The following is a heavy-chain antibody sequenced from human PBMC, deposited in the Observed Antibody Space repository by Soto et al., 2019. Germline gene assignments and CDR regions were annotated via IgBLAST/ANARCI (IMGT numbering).Heavy chain of an antibody. Sequence: SVKVSCKAPADTFTSYYIHWVRQAPGQGLEWMGGIIPIFGTANYAQKFQGRVTITADESTSTAYMELSSLRSEDTAVYYCARGRRQGGWFDPWGQGTLVTVSS. V-gene: IGHV1-69*13. CDR2: IIPIFGTA. CDR1: ADTFTSYY. D-gene: IGHD1-26*01. CDR3: ARGRRQGGWFDP. J-gene: IGHJ5*02.